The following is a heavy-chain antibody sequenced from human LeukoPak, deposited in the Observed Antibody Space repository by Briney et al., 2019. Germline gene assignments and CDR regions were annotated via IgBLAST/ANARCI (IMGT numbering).Heavy chain of an antibody. CDR2: ISGSGGST. D-gene: IGHD6-19*01. Sequence: GGSLRLSCAASGFTFSSYAMSWVRQAPGKGLEWVSGISGSGGSTSYADSVKGRFTISRDNSKNTLYLQMNSLRAEDTALYYCAKDSSGWYHRFDPWGQGTLVTVSS. V-gene: IGHV3-23*01. CDR3: AKDSSGWYHRFDP. CDR1: GFTFSSYA. J-gene: IGHJ5*02.